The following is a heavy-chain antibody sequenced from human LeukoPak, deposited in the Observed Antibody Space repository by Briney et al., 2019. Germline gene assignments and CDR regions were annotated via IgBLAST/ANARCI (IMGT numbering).Heavy chain of an antibody. V-gene: IGHV4-39*01. CDR1: GGSISSSSYY. Sequence: SETLSLTCTVSGGSISSSSYYWGWIRQPPGKGLEWIGSIYYSGSTYYNPSLKSRVTISVDTSKNQFSLKLSSVTAADTAVYYCARGSTMIVVRWGSFDYWGQGTLVTVSS. CDR2: IYYSGST. J-gene: IGHJ4*02. D-gene: IGHD3-22*01. CDR3: ARGSTMIVVRWGSFDY.